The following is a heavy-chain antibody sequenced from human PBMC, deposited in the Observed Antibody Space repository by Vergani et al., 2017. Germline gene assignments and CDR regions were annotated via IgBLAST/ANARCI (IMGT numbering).Heavy chain of an antibody. CDR2: ISAYNGNT. Sequence: QVQLVQSGAEVKKPGASVKVSCKASGYTFTSYGISWVRQAPGQGLEWMGWISAYNGNTNYAQKLQGRVTMTTDTSTSTAYMELRSLRSDDTAVYYCARQPPTDYYDSSGYQSYYYYYYMDVWGKGTTVTVSS. CDR1: GYTFTSYG. V-gene: IGHV1-18*01. J-gene: IGHJ6*03. CDR3: ARQPPTDYYDSSGYQSYYYYYYMDV. D-gene: IGHD3-22*01.